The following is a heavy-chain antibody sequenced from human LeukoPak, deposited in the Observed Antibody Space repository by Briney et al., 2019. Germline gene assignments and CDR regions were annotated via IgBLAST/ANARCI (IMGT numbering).Heavy chain of an antibody. D-gene: IGHD3-3*01. Sequence: GRSLRLSCAASGFTFSSHWMHWVRQAPGKGLVWVSQINPDGSSTTYADSMKGRLTISRDNAKNTLYLQMNSLRDEDTAVYYCARDLYDFWSGRKYYFDYWGQGTLVAVSS. CDR2: INPDGSST. J-gene: IGHJ4*02. V-gene: IGHV3-74*01. CDR3: ARDLYDFWSGRKYYFDY. CDR1: GFTFSSHW.